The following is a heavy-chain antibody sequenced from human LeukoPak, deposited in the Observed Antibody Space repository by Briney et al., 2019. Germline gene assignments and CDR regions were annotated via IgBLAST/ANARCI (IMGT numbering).Heavy chain of an antibody. CDR1: GFTVSSNY. D-gene: IGHD2-2*01. CDR3: ARDTVVVPAAIFRLGAADYYYYGMDV. V-gene: IGHV3-66*01. Sequence: GGSLRLSCAASGFTVSSNYMSWVRQAPGKGLEWVSVIYSGGSTYYADSVKGRFTISRDNPKNTLYLQMNSLRAKDTAVYYCARDTVVVPAAIFRLGAADYYYYGMDVWGQGTTVTVSS. J-gene: IGHJ6*02. CDR2: IYSGGST.